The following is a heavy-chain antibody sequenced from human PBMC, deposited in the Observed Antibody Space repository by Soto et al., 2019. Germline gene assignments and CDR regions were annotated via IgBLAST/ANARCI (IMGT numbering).Heavy chain of an antibody. CDR1: GFTFSSHA. CDR2: ISSSGGST. D-gene: IGHD3-9*01. CDR3: ARSYYDILTGYYFAY. V-gene: IGHV3-64*01. Sequence: EVQLVESGGGLVQPGGSLRLSCAASGFTFSSHAMHWVRQAPGKGLEYVSAISSSGGSTYYANSVKGRFTISRDNSNNTLFLQMGSLRAEDMAVYYCARSYYDILTGYYFAYWGQGTLVTVSS. J-gene: IGHJ4*02.